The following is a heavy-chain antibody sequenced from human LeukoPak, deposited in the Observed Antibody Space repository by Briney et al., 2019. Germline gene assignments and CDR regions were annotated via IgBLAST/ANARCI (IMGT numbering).Heavy chain of an antibody. V-gene: IGHV3-33*06. Sequence: PGRSLRLSCAASGFTFSSYGMHWVRQAPGKGLEWVAVIWYDGSNKYYADSVEGRFTISRDNSKNTLYLQMNSLRAEDTAVYYCAKDGDLAYCGGDCYSRAFDIWGQGTMVTVSS. CDR2: IWYDGSNK. CDR3: AKDGDLAYCGGDCYSRAFDI. CDR1: GFTFSSYG. J-gene: IGHJ3*02. D-gene: IGHD2-21*02.